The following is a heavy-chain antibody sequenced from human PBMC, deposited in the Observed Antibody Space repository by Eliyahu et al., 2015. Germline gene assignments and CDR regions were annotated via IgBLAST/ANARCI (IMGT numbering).Heavy chain of an antibody. CDR2: IYYSGST. CDR3: ARHPYYDSWSGYYEGGNFDY. D-gene: IGHD3-3*01. J-gene: IGHJ4*02. Sequence: QLQLQESGPGLVKPSETLSLTCTVSGGSISSSSYYWGWIRQPPGKGLEWIGSIYYSGSTYYNPSLKSRVTISVDTSKNQFSLKLSSVTAADTAVYYCARHPYYDSWSGYYEGGNFDYWGQGTLVTVSS. V-gene: IGHV4-39*01. CDR1: GGSISSSSYY.